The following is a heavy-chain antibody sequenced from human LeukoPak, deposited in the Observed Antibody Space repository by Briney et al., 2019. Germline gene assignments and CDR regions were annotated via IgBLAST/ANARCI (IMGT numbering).Heavy chain of an antibody. CDR3: ASRYCSSTSCYKGSYYYYGMDV. CDR2: IIPIFGIA. CDR1: GGTFSSYA. D-gene: IGHD2-2*02. Sequence: GASVKVSCKASGGTFSSYAISWVRQAAGQGLEWMGRIIPIFGIAKYAQKFQGRVTITADKSTSTAYMGLSSLRSEDTAVYYCASRYCSSTSCYKGSYYYYGMDVWGQGTTVTVSS. J-gene: IGHJ6*02. V-gene: IGHV1-69*04.